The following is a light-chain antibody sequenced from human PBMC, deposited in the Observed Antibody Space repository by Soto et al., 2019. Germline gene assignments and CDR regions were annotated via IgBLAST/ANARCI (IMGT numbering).Light chain of an antibody. CDR1: QNVLSD. J-gene: IGKJ1*01. V-gene: IGKV3-15*01. CDR2: GAT. Sequence: EILLTQSPATLSVSPGETATLSCRASQNVLSDLAWYQQKPGQAPRLLVYGATTRATDAPAKFRGSGSGTEFSLTISSLQSEDFATYYCHQYRSWPRPFGQGSKVEI. CDR3: HQYRSWPRP.